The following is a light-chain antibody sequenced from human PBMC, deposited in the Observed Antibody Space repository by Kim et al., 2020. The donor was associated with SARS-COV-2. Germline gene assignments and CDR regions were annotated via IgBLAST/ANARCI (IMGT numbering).Light chain of an antibody. CDR3: QQYNNWPPLT. CDR2: GAS. V-gene: IGKV3-15*01. J-gene: IGKJ4*01. CDR1: QSVSSN. Sequence: EIVMTQSPATLSVSPVERATLSCRASQSVSSNLAWYQQKPGQAPRLLISGASTRATGIPARFSGSGSGTEFTLTISSLQSEDFAVYYCQQYNNWPPLTFGGGTKVDIK.